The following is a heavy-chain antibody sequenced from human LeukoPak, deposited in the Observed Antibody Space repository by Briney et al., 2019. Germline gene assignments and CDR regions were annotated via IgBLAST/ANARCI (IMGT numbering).Heavy chain of an antibody. CDR2: IKQDGSEK. V-gene: IGHV3-7*03. J-gene: IGHJ4*02. CDR3: AKVGLGNYVSY. CDR1: GFTFSNYW. Sequence: PGGSLRLSCAASGFTFSNYWMSWVRQAPGKGLEWVASIKQDGSEKYYVDSVKGRFTISRDNAKNSLYLQMNSLRAEDTAVYYCAKVGLGNYVSYWGQGTLVTVSS.